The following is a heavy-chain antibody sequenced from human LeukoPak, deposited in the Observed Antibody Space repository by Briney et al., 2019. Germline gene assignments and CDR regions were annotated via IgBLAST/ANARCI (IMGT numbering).Heavy chain of an antibody. V-gene: IGHV5-51*01. D-gene: IGHD1-1*01. CDR3: SRPDLASSGTDF. J-gene: IGHJ4*02. Sequence: GESLKISCKGSGYIFSSDWIAWVRQMPGKGLEWMGMIYPGDSDTRYSPSFQGQVTISADTSISTAYLQWSSLKASDTAMYYCSRPDLASSGTDFWGQGTLVIVSS. CDR1: GYIFSSDW. CDR2: IYPGDSDT.